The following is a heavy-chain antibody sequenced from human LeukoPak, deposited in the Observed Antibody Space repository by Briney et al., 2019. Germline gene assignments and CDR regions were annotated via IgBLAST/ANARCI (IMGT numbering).Heavy chain of an antibody. CDR3: ARPSYGPGYYYYYGMDV. V-gene: IGHV1-8*01. Sequence: ASVKVSCKASGYTFTSYDLNWVRQATGQGLEWMGWMNPNSGNTGYAQKFQGRVTMTRNTSISTAYMELSSLRSEDTAVYYCARPSYGPGYYYYYGMDVWGQGTTVTVSS. CDR1: GYTFTSYD. CDR2: MNPNSGNT. D-gene: IGHD4-17*01. J-gene: IGHJ6*02.